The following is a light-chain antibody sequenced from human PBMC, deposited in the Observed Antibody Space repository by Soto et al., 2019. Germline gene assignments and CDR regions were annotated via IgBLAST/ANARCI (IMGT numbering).Light chain of an antibody. Sequence: DIQITQSPSSLSASVGDRVTITCRASQSISSYLNWYLQKPGKAPQLLIYAASSLQSGVPSRFSGSGSGTDFTLTISSLQPEDFATYFCQQTYSTPYTFGQGTKLEIK. J-gene: IGKJ2*01. V-gene: IGKV1-39*01. CDR3: QQTYSTPYT. CDR2: AAS. CDR1: QSISSY.